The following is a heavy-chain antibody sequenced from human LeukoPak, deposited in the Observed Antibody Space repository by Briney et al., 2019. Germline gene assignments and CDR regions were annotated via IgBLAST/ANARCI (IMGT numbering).Heavy chain of an antibody. V-gene: IGHV4-34*01. CDR2: INHSGST. J-gene: IGHJ3*02. D-gene: IGHD2-21*01. Sequence: SETLSLTCAVYGGSFSGYYWSWIGQPPGKGLEWIGEINHSGSTNYNPSLKSRVTISVDTSKNQFSLKLSSVTAADTAVYYCARVRVRVRGFDIWGQGTMVTVSS. CDR1: GGSFSGYY. CDR3: ARVRVRVRGFDI.